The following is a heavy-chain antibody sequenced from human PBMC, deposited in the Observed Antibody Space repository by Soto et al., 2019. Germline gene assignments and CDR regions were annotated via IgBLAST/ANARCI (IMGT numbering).Heavy chain of an antibody. Sequence: GGSLRLSCAASGFTFSSNAMSWVRQAPGKGLEWVSGISGSGGSPYYADSVKGRFTISRDNSKNTLYLQMNSLRAEDTAVYYCAKDPAYLVIQSFDYWGQGTLVTVSS. CDR2: ISGSGGSP. D-gene: IGHD6-13*01. CDR3: AKDPAYLVIQSFDY. V-gene: IGHV3-23*01. J-gene: IGHJ4*02. CDR1: GFTFSSNA.